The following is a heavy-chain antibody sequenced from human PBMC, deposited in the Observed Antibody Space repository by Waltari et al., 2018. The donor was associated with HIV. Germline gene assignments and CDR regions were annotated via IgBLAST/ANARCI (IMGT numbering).Heavy chain of an antibody. J-gene: IGHJ4*02. D-gene: IGHD3-9*01. CDR3: ARYPEAFDWLLGPYYFDS. CDR2: ISAYNGNR. V-gene: IGHV1-18*01. CDR1: AYTFTRYG. Sequence: QVQLVQSGAEVKKPGASVKVSCKAAAYTFTRYGIAWVRQAPGQGLEWMGWISAYNGNRNYAQKFQGRVTMTTDTSTITAYMELRSLRSDDTAVYYCARYPEAFDWLLGPYYFDSWGQGTLVTVSS.